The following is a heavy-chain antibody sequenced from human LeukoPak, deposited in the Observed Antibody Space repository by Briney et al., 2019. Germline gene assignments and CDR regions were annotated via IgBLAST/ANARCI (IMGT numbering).Heavy chain of an antibody. Sequence: PGGSLLLSCAASGFIFSSYAMCWGRQAPGKGLEWVLAISGSSGCTYYADSVLGRFTISRDKSKNTLYLQMNSLRAEDTAVYYSAKDFMTTLYWGQGTLVTVSS. D-gene: IGHD4-17*01. CDR2: ISGSSGCT. J-gene: IGHJ4*02. CDR3: AKDFMTTLY. CDR1: GFIFSSYA. V-gene: IGHV3-23*01.